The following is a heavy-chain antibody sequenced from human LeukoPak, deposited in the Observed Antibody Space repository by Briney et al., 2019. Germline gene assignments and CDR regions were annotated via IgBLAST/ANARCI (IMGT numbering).Heavy chain of an antibody. V-gene: IGHV3-21*01. CDR2: ISSSSSCI. D-gene: IGHD5-18*01. J-gene: IGHJ4*02. CDR1: GFTFSSYS. CDR3: ASLWRGYSYGSSDY. Sequence: PGGSLRLSCAASGFTFSSYSMNWVRQAPGKGLEWVSSISSSSSCIYYADSVKGRFTISRDNAKNSLYLQMNSLRAEDTAVYYCASLWRGYSYGSSDYWGQGTLVTVSS.